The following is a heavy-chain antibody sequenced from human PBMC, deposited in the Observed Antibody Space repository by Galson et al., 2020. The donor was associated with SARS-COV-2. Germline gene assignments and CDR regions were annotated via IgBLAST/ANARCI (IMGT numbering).Heavy chain of an antibody. CDR2: FDPEDGET. CDR3: ATVGGPTPGGYYYVGWYCGL. CDR1: GYTLTELS. D-gene: IGHD3-22*01. J-gene: IGHJ2*01. V-gene: IGHV1-24*01. Sequence: ASVKVTCKVSGYTLTELSIHWLRQAPGKELEGMGGFDPEDGETIYAQKLQGRVTMTEHTSTDTAYMALNSLRSEDTAVYYCATVGGPTPGGYYYVGWYCGLWGRGTVVTVSS.